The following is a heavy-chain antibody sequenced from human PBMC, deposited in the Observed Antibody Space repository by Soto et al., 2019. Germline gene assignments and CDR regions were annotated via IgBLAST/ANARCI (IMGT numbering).Heavy chain of an antibody. Sequence: SETKSLPKTVSEGYRTKFSGSCIRTQNGKGLEWIGRVSTSGNVVSKASLRSRLTMSVDTSKNQFSLRLTSVTAADTAVYYCARDNNDFWSLYPLAFDYWGQGALVTVSS. V-gene: IGHV4-4*07. CDR1: EGYRTKFS. CDR3: ARDNNDFWSLYPLAFDY. D-gene: IGHD3-3*01. J-gene: IGHJ4*02. CDR2: VSTSGNV.